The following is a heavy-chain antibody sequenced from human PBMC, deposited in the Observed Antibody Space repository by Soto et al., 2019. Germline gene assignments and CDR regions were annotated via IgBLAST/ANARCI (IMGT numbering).Heavy chain of an antibody. CDR1: GFTFRSYW. CDR2: IKEDGSEE. CDR3: ASPRGGGYRIFDY. V-gene: IGHV3-7*01. D-gene: IGHD1-26*01. Sequence: GGSLRLSCVASGFTFRSYWMTWIRQAPGKGLEWVGNIKEDGSEEKYVDSVKGRFTISRDNAKNSLYLQMNSLRVEDTAIYYCASPRGGGYRIFDYWGRGTLVTVSS. J-gene: IGHJ4*02.